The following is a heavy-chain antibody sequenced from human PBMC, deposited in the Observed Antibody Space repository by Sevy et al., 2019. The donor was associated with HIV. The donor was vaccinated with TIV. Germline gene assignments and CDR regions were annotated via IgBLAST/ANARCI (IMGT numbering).Heavy chain of an antibody. V-gene: IGHV3-7*03. D-gene: IGHD3-3*01. CDR1: GFTFSGYW. Sequence: GGSLRLSCAASGFTFSGYWMHWVRQAPGKGLEWVANINEDGKTKYYVDSVKGRFSISRDNARNSLFLQMNNLRVDDTASYFCARAIGAGAAYWGQGTLVTVSS. J-gene: IGHJ4*02. CDR3: ARAIGAGAAY. CDR2: INEDGKTK.